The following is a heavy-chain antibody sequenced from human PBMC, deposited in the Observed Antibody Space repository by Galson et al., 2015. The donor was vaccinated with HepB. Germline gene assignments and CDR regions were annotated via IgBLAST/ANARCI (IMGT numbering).Heavy chain of an antibody. J-gene: IGHJ4*02. V-gene: IGHV1-69*13. CDR2: IIPIFGTA. CDR3: ARDFDENYDSSGYYRFDY. CDR1: GGTFSSYA. Sequence: SVKVSCKASGGTFSSYATSWVRQAPGQGLEWMGGIIPIFGTANYAQKFQGRVTITADESTSTAYMELSSLRSEDTAVYYCARDFDENYDSSGYYRFDYWGQGTLVTVSS. D-gene: IGHD3-22*01.